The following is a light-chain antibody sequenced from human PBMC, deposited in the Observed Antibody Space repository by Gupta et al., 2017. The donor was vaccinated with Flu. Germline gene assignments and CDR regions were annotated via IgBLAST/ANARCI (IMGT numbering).Light chain of an antibody. CDR1: QSVSNL. V-gene: IGKV1-39*01. Sequence: DIQMTQSPSSLSASVGDRVTITCRASQSVSNLLNWYQQKPGKAPKRLIYAASTLQGGVPSRFSGSGSGTDFTLTINSLQPEDFATYYCQQGYSTPQTFGRGTTVEIK. CDR3: QQGYSTPQT. J-gene: IGKJ4*02. CDR2: AAS.